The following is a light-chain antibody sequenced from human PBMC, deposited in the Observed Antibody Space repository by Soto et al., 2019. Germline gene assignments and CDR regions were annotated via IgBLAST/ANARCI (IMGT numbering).Light chain of an antibody. CDR3: QSYDSSLSGYV. V-gene: IGLV1-40*01. CDR2: GNS. CDR1: SSNIGAGYD. J-gene: IGLJ1*01. Sequence: QSVLTQPPSVSGAPGQRVTISCTRSSSNIGAGYDVHWYQQLPGTAPKLLVYGNSNRPSGVPDRFSGYKSGTSAALAITGLQAEDEADYFCQSYDSSLSGYVFGTGTKVTVL.